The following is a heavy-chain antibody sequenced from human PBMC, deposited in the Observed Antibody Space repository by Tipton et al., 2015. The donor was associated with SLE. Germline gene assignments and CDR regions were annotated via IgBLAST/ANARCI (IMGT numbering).Heavy chain of an antibody. D-gene: IGHD1-26*01. J-gene: IGHJ6*03. Sequence: TLSLTCTVSRYSIRSGYSWGWIRQPPGKGLEWIGSIYHRGNTYYNPSLRSRVTLSVDTTNNYFSLTLTSVTAADTALYYCARENSGSLDENYYYMDVWGKGTTVTVSS. V-gene: IGHV4-38-2*02. CDR2: IYHRGNT. CDR1: RYSIRSGYS. CDR3: ARENSGSLDENYYYMDV.